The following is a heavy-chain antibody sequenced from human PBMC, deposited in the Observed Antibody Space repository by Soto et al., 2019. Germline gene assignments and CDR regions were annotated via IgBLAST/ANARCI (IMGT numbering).Heavy chain of an antibody. D-gene: IGHD2-21*01. CDR3: ARGCGGDCYRAFDI. J-gene: IGHJ3*02. V-gene: IGHV4-59*08. CDR1: GGSISSYY. Sequence: SETLSLTCTVSGGSISSYYLSWIRQPPGKGLEWIGYIYYSGSTNYNPSLKSRVTISVDTSKNQFSLKLSSVTAADTAVYYCARGCGGDCYRAFDIWGQGTMVTVSS. CDR2: IYYSGST.